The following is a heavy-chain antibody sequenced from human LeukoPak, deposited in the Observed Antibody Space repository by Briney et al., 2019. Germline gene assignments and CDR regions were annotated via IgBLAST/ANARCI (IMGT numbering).Heavy chain of an antibody. Sequence: SETLSLTCTVSGYSISSGHYWGWIRPPPGKGLEWIGSMYHSGSTYYNPPLKSRVTISEDTSKNQFSLKLRSVTAADTAVYYFARGPRFGELLWHWFGPWGQGTLVTVSS. D-gene: IGHD3-10*01. CDR1: GYSISSGHY. CDR2: MYHSGST. J-gene: IGHJ5*02. V-gene: IGHV4-38-2*02. CDR3: ARGPRFGELLWHWFGP.